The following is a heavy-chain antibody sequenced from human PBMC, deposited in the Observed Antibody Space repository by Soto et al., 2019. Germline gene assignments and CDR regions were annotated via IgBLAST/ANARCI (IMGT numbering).Heavy chain of an antibody. J-gene: IGHJ6*02. CDR3: ERPRGGITIVGVVIKPVYCYYRMDF. CDR2: IIPIFGTA. V-gene: IGHV1-69*01. Sequence: SVSFSFKPSGGTFISYSISWVRQAPVQGLECMGGIIPIFGTANYAQKFQGRVKITADESTSTAYMELSSLRSEDTAVYYCERPRGGITIVGVVIKPVYCYYRMDFWGQVTPVTVCS. CDR1: GGTFISYS. D-gene: IGHD3-3*01.